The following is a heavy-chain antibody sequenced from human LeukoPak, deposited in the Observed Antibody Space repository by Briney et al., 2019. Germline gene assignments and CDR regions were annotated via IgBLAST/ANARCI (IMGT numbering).Heavy chain of an antibody. CDR3: ARDRTGDYEFDY. CDR2: INHSGST. J-gene: IGHJ4*02. Sequence: SETLSLTCAVYGGSFSGYYWSWIRQPPGKGLEWIGEINHSGSTNYNPSLKSRVTISVDTSKNQFSLKLSSVTAADTAVYYCARDRTGDYEFDYWGQGTLVTVSS. CDR1: GGSFSGYY. V-gene: IGHV4-34*01. D-gene: IGHD4-17*01.